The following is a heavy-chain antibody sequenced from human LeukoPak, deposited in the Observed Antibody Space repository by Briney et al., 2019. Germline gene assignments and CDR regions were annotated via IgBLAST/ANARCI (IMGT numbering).Heavy chain of an antibody. D-gene: IGHD2-15*01. CDR3: ASGVAATPGLDWFDP. CDR1: GGSIRSYY. Sequence: SETLSLTCTVSGGSIRSYYWSWIRQPAGKGLEWIGHIYYSGSTYYNPSLKSRVTISVDTSKNQFSLKLSSVTAADTAVYYCASGVAATPGLDWFDPWGQGTLVTVSS. CDR2: IYYSGST. V-gene: IGHV4-59*12. J-gene: IGHJ5*02.